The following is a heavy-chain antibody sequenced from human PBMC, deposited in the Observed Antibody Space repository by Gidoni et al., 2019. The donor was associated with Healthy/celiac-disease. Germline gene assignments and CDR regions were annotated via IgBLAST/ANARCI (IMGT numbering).Heavy chain of an antibody. CDR1: GGSFSGYY. CDR3: ARAHCRSCYFPA. J-gene: IGHJ4*02. CDR2: IKHSGST. V-gene: IGHV4-34*01. D-gene: IGHD2-15*01. Sequence: QVQLQQWGAGLLKPSETLSLTCAVYGGSFSGYYWSWIRQPPGKGLEWIGEIKHSGSTNYNPSLKSRVTISVDTSKNQFSLKLSSVTPADTAVYYCARAHCRSCYFPAWGQGTLVTVSS.